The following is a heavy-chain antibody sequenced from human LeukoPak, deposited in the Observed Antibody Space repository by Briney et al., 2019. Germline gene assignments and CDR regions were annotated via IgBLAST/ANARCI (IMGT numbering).Heavy chain of an antibody. J-gene: IGHJ4*02. D-gene: IGHD3-22*01. CDR1: GFVVSDYY. V-gene: IGHV3-11*01. CDR2: MSSRDDVI. Sequence: GGSLRLSCVASGFVVSDYYMVWVRQTPGKGLEWLSYMSSRDDVIYYADSVKGRFTISMDTAENSVYLQLNSLRADDTAVYYCAREQWFRWDYWGQGILVTVSS. CDR3: AREQWFRWDY.